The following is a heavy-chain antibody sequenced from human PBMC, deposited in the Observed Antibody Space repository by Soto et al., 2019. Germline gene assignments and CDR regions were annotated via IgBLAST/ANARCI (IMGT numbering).Heavy chain of an antibody. CDR1: GFTFSSYA. Sequence: EVQLLESGGGLVQPGGSLRLSCAASGFTFSSYAMSWVRQAPGKGLEWVSAISGSGGSTYYADSVKGRFTISRDNSKNTLYLQMNSLRAEDTAVYYCAKSPGSGYSGYDPLDYSSGWFFDYWGQGTLVTVSS. V-gene: IGHV3-23*01. D-gene: IGHD5-12*01. J-gene: IGHJ4*02. CDR2: ISGSGGST. CDR3: AKSPGSGYSGYDPLDYSSGWFFDY.